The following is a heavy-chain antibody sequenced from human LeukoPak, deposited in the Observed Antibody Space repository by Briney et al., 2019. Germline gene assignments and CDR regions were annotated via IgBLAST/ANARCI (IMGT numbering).Heavy chain of an antibody. Sequence: SESLSLTCTVSGGSISPFYWSWIRQPPGKGLEWIGYVYYSGTTNYNSSLKSRVTISVDTSKNQFSLKLNSVTAADTAVYYCATHSGPKGGVFDIWGQGTMVTVSS. V-gene: IGHV4-59*01. J-gene: IGHJ3*02. CDR2: VYYSGTT. CDR3: ATHSGPKGGVFDI. CDR1: GGSISPFY. D-gene: IGHD2-8*02.